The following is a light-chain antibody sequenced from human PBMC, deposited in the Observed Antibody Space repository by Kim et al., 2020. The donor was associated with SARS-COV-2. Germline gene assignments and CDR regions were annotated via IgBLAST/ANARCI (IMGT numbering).Light chain of an antibody. CDR2: YDR. CDR1: NIESKS. V-gene: IGLV3-21*04. Sequence: APGETTRISCGGHNIESKSVTWYQQKPGQAPVMVIHYDRDRPSGIPERFSGSNSRNTATLTISRVEAGDEADYYCQVSDGSSDHYVFGSGTKVTVL. CDR3: QVSDGSSDHYV. J-gene: IGLJ1*01.